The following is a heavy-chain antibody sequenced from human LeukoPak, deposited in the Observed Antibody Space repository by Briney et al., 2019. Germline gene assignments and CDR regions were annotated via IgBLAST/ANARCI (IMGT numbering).Heavy chain of an antibody. CDR1: GFTFSSYG. Sequence: GGSLRLSCAASGFTFSSYGMHWVRQAPGQGLEWVAVISYDGSNKYYADSVKGRFTISRDNSKNTLYLQMNSLRAEDTAVYYCAKAGLTTVTTRHFDYWGQGTLVTVSS. V-gene: IGHV3-30*18. CDR2: ISYDGSNK. J-gene: IGHJ4*02. D-gene: IGHD4-17*01. CDR3: AKAGLTTVTTRHFDY.